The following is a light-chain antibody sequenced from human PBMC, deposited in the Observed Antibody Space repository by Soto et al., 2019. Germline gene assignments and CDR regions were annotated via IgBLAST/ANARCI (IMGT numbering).Light chain of an antibody. J-gene: IGKJ4*01. CDR2: GAS. CDR3: QQYGSSPLT. V-gene: IGKV3-20*01. Sequence: EIVLTQSPGTLSLSPGQRATLSCWASQSVGSYLAWYQLKPGQAPRILIYGASSRATGIPDRFSGSGSGTDFTLIISRLEPEDFAEYFCQQYGSSPLTFGGGTKLEIK. CDR1: QSVGSY.